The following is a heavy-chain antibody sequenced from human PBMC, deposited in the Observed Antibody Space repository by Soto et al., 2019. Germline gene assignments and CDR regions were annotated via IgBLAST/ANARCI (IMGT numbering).Heavy chain of an antibody. CDR2: IRSKPYDGTT. CDR3: AKDLFSMVRGASYYSYGMDV. J-gene: IGHJ6*02. V-gene: IGHV3-49*03. D-gene: IGHD3-10*01. CDR1: GFTFGDYA. Sequence: PGGSLRLSXTASGFTFGDYAMSWFRQAPGKGLEWVGFIRSKPYDGTTEYAASAKGRFTISRDDSKSIAYLQMNSLKTEDTAVYYCAKDLFSMVRGASYYSYGMDVWGQGTTVTVSS.